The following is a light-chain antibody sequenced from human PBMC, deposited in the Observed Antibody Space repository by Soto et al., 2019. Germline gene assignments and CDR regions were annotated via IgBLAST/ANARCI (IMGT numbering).Light chain of an antibody. CDR1: SSDVGGSKY. CDR2: KVS. V-gene: IGLV2-14*01. CDR3: TSSTSDSLYV. Sequence: QAVVTQPASVSGSPGQSITISYTGTSSDVGGSKYVSWYQQYPGKVPKLLINKVSNRPSGVSSRFSGSKSGNTASLTISGLLAEDEADYFCTSSTSDSLYVFGTGTKLTVL. J-gene: IGLJ1*01.